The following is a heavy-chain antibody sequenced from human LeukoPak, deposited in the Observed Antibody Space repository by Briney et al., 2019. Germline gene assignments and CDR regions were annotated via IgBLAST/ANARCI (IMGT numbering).Heavy chain of an antibody. V-gene: IGHV4-59*01. CDR2: IYNTVDV. CDR1: GGSIIGSY. D-gene: IGHD3-22*01. CDR3: ARSRNYDSTGYNPTYYFDS. J-gene: IGHJ4*02. Sequence: PSETLSLTCTVSGGSIIGSYWTWIRQSPGGGLEYIGYIYNTVDVNYSPSLKSRVTISIDMSRSQFSLRLKSVTAADTAIYYCARSRNYDSTGYNPTYYFDSWGKGALVTVSS.